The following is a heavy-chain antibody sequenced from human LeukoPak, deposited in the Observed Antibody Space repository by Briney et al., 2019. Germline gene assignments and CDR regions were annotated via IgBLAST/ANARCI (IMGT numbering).Heavy chain of an antibody. CDR3: ARDQYYDSKGWFDP. CDR2: ISAYNGNT. CDR1: GYTFTSYG. V-gene: IGHV1-18*01. Sequence: ASVKVSCTASGYTFTSYGISWVRQAPGHGLEWMGWISAYNGNTNYAQKLQGRVTMTTDTSTSTAYMELRGLRSDDTAVYYCARDQYYDSKGWFDPWGQGTLVTVSS. D-gene: IGHD3-22*01. J-gene: IGHJ5*02.